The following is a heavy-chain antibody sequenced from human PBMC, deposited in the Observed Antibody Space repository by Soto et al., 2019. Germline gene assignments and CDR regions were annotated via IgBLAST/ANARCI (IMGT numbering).Heavy chain of an antibody. V-gene: IGHV3-48*02. D-gene: IGHD6-19*01. J-gene: IGHJ4*02. CDR2: ITTTSSTK. Sequence: PGGSLRLSCAASGFSLRPYSMNWVRQAPGKGLEWISYITTTSSTKYYADSVKGRFTISRDNAKNSLYLQMDSLRNEDTAVYYCVRHKGVADNLHRGDYWGPGTLVTVSS. CDR3: VRHKGVADNLHRGDY. CDR1: GFSLRPYS.